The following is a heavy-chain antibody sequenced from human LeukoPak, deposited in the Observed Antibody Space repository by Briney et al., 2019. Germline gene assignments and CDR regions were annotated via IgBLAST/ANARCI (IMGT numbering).Heavy chain of an antibody. CDR1: GFTFSSYG. Sequence: GRSLRLSCAASGFTFSSYGMHWVRQAPGKGLEWVAVISYDGSNKYYADSVKGRFTISRDNSKNTLYLQMNSLRAEDTAVYYCAKELPTPRNDCYDSSGPQYYYYGMDVWGQGTTVTVSS. CDR3: AKELPTPRNDCYDSSGPQYYYYGMDV. V-gene: IGHV3-30*18. D-gene: IGHD3-22*01. CDR2: ISYDGSNK. J-gene: IGHJ6*02.